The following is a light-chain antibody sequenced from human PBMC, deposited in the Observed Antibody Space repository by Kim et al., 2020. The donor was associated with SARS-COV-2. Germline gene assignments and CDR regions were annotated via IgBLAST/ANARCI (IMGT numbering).Light chain of an antibody. Sequence: PSPSQLSASIGDTVTMTCRASQTIGKSVNWYQQKPGRAPNIVIFDASSLETGVPSRFSGSVSGVDFTLTISSLQPDDLGTYYCQPSFTTPLTIGQGTRLEIK. CDR3: QPSFTTPLT. CDR1: QTIGKS. CDR2: DAS. J-gene: IGKJ5*01. V-gene: IGKV1-39*01.